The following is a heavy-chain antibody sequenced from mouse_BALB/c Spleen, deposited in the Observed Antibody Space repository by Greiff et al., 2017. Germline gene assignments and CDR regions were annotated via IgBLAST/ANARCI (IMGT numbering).Heavy chain of an antibody. V-gene: IGHV5-6-4*01. CDR1: GFTFSSYT. CDR2: ISSGGSYT. Sequence: EVQRVESGGGLVKPGGSLKLSCAASGFTFSSYTMSWVRQTPEKRLEWVATISSGGSYTYYPDSVKGRFTISRDNAKNTLYLQMSSLKSEDTAMYYCTRDGYYAYWGQGTLVTVSA. CDR3: TRDGYYAY. J-gene: IGHJ3*01. D-gene: IGHD2-3*01.